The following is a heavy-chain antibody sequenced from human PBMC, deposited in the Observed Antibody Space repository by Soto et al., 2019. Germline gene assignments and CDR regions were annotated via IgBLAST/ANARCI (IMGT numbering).Heavy chain of an antibody. CDR1: GGSISSGGYS. CDR3: ARGKRKVEYGGIAARLGWFDP. V-gene: IGHV4-30-2*01. D-gene: IGHD6-6*01. CDR2: IYHSGST. J-gene: IGHJ5*02. Sequence: SETLSLTCAVSGGSISSGGYSWSWIRQPPGKGLEWIGYIYHSGSTYYNPSLKSRVTISVDRSKNQFSLKLSSVTAADTAVYYCARGKRKVEYGGIAARLGWFDPWGQGTLVTVSS.